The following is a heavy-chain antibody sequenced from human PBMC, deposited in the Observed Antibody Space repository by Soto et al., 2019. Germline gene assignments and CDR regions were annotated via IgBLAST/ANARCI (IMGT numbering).Heavy chain of an antibody. V-gene: IGHV3-23*01. Sequence: PGGSLRLSCAASGFTFSSYAMSWVRQAPGKGLEWVSAISGSGGSTYYADSVKGRFTISRDNSKNTLYLQMNSLRAEDTAVYYCAKELSHDYGDPNDAFDIWGQGTMVTVSS. CDR1: GFTFSSYA. D-gene: IGHD4-17*01. CDR3: AKELSHDYGDPNDAFDI. J-gene: IGHJ3*02. CDR2: ISGSGGST.